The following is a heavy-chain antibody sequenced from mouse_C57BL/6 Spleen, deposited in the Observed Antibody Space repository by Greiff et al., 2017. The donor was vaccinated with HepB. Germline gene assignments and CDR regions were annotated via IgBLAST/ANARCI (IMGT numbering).Heavy chain of an antibody. D-gene: IGHD2-3*01. V-gene: IGHV5-4*01. J-gene: IGHJ4*01. CDR2: ISDGGSYT. CDR1: GFTFSSYA. Sequence: DVMLVESGGGLVKPGGSLKLSCAASGFTFSSYAMSWVRQTPEKRLEWVATISDGGSYTYYPDNVKGRFTISRDNAKNNLYLQMSHLKSEDTAMYYCARDDSYYPYYYAMDYWGQGTSVTVSS. CDR3: ARDDSYYPYYYAMDY.